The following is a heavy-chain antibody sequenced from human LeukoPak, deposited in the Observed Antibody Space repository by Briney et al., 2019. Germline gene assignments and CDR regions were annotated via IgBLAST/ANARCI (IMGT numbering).Heavy chain of an antibody. CDR1: GYTFTSYD. V-gene: IGHV1-8*01. CDR3: ARAGLDYYGSGSYRYYYYYYMDV. CDR2: MNPNSGNT. J-gene: IGHJ6*03. Sequence: ASVKVSCKASGYTFTSYDINWVRQATGQGLEWMGWMNPNSGNTGYAQKFQGRVTMTRNTSISTAYMELSSLRSEDTAVYYCARAGLDYYGSGSYRYYYYYYMDVWGKGTTVTISS. D-gene: IGHD3-10*01.